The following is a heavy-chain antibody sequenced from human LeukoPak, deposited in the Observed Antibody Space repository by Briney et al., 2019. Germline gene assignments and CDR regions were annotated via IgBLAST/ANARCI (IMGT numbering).Heavy chain of an antibody. CDR1: GLTFYDQA. Sequence: QSGGSLRLSCAASGLTFYDQAMHWVRQGPGTGLEWVALSGNDGSTYYADSVRGRFTISRDSKNSLYLEMDSLRTEDTALYYCASQTKYYSASAGSYWGAFDLWGQGTMVTVVS. CDR3: ASQTKYYSASAGSYWGAFDL. CDR2: SGNDGST. J-gene: IGHJ3*01. D-gene: IGHD3-10*01. V-gene: IGHV3-43*02.